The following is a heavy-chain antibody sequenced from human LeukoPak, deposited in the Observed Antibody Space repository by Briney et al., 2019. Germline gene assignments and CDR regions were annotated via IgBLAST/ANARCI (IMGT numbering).Heavy chain of an antibody. V-gene: IGHV1-2*02. D-gene: IGHD4-23*01. Sequence: ASVKVSCKASGYTFTDYYMHWVRQAPGQGPEWMGWINPNSGGTNYVQKFQGRVTMTRDTSISTAYMELSRLRSDDTAVYYCATGYDYGGNFDYWGQGTLVTVSS. J-gene: IGHJ4*02. CDR2: INPNSGGT. CDR1: GYTFTDYY. CDR3: ATGYDYGGNFDY.